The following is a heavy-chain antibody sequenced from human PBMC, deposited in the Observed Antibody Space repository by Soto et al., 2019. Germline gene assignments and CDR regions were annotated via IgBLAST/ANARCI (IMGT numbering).Heavy chain of an antibody. CDR1: GYTFTNYG. D-gene: IGHD6-13*01. V-gene: IGHV1-18*01. J-gene: IGHJ4*02. Sequence: ASVKVSCKASGYTFTNYGISWVRQAPGQGLEWMGWISAYNDNTNYAQKFQGRVTMTEDTSTDTAYMELSSLRSEDTAVYYCATPKTYSSSWYGYDYSGQATLVTVSS. CDR2: ISAYNDNT. CDR3: ATPKTYSSSWYGYDY.